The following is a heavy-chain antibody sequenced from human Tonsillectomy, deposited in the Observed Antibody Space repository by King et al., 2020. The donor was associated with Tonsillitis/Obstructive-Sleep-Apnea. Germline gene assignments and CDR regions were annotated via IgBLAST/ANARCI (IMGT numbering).Heavy chain of an antibody. J-gene: IGHJ4*02. CDR1: GITFSSYA. Sequence: VQLVESGGGLVQPGGSLRLSCAASGITFSSYAMSWVRQAPGKGLEWVSTISGGGGSTYYADSVKGRFTISRDNSKNTLYLQMNSLRAEDTAVYYCAKGMVQGIIITIFDYWGQGTLVTVSS. D-gene: IGHD3-10*01. CDR2: ISGGGGST. CDR3: AKGMVQGIIITIFDY. V-gene: IGHV3-23*04.